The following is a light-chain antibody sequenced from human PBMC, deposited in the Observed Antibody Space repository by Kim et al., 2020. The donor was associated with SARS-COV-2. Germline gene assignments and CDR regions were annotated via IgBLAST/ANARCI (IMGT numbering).Light chain of an antibody. CDR3: QQRSNWPFT. CDR2: DAS. V-gene: IGKV3-11*01. Sequence: LSPGERATLSCRASPSVSSYLAWYQQDPGQAPRLLIYDASNRATGIPARFSGSGSGTDFTLTISSLEPEDFAVYYCQQRSNWPFTFGGGTKLEI. CDR1: PSVSSY. J-gene: IGKJ4*01.